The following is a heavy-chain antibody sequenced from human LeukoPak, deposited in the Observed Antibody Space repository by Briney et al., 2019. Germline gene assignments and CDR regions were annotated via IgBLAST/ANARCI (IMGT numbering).Heavy chain of an antibody. CDR1: GGSFSGYY. Sequence: SETLSLTCAVYGGSFSGYYWSWIRQPPGKGLDWIGEINHSGSTNYNPSLKSRVTISVDTSKNRFSLKLSSVTAADTAVYYCARVWGWLQFYLFDYWGQGTLVTVSS. J-gene: IGHJ4*02. D-gene: IGHD5-24*01. V-gene: IGHV4-34*01. CDR2: INHSGST. CDR3: ARVWGWLQFYLFDY.